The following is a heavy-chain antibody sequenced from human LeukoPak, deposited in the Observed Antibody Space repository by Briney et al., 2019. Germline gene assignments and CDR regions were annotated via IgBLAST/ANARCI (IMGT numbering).Heavy chain of an antibody. Sequence: ASVKVSCKASGYTFTSYDINWVRQATGQGLEWMGWMNPNSGNTGYAQKFQGRVTMTRNTSISTAYMELSSLRSEDTAVYYCAVYYYDSSGYYSHAFDIWGQRTMVTVSS. CDR2: MNPNSGNT. J-gene: IGHJ3*02. CDR3: AVYYYDSSGYYSHAFDI. CDR1: GYTFTSYD. D-gene: IGHD3-22*01. V-gene: IGHV1-8*01.